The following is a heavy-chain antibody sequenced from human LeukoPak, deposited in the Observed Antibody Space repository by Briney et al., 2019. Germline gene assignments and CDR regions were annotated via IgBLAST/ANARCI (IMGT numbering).Heavy chain of an antibody. D-gene: IGHD3-10*01. CDR1: GYTFTSYD. CDR2: MNPNSGNT. V-gene: IGHV1-8*01. Sequence: ASVKVSCKASGYTFTSYDINWVRQATGQGLEWMGWMNPNSGNTGYAQEFQGRVTMTRNTSISTAYMELSSLRSEDTAVYYCARVHRITMVRGVIITPSIYYFDYWGQGTLVTVSS. J-gene: IGHJ4*02. CDR3: ARVHRITMVRGVIITPSIYYFDY.